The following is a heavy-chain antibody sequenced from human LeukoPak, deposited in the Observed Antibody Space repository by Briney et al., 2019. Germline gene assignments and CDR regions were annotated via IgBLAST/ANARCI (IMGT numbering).Heavy chain of an antibody. CDR2: ISSRSSFI. V-gene: IGHV3-21*06. J-gene: IGHJ4*02. CDR3: VRDSSGWYWDFDL. D-gene: IGHD6-19*01. Sequence: GGSLRLSCAASGFSFSSYSMNWVRQAPGKGLEWVSSISSRSSFIYYADSVKSRFTISKDNAKNSLNLQMDSLRAEDTAVYYCVRDSSGWYWDFDLWGQGTLVTVSS. CDR1: GFSFSSYS.